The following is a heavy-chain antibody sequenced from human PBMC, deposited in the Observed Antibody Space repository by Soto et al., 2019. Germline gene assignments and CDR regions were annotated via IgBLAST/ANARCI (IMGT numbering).Heavy chain of an antibody. CDR2: LKSETDGGTA. CDR1: GITFIDAW. D-gene: IGHD3-16*01. Sequence: EVQLVESGGGLVKPGGSLRLSCVGSGITFIDAWMSWVRQAPGKGLEWVGRLKSETDGGTADYAAPVEGRFNISRDDSKNTLYLQMNSLKSEDTAVYYCMTAPGLNVLFWGQGALVTVSS. CDR3: MTAPGLNVLF. V-gene: IGHV3-15*01. J-gene: IGHJ4*02.